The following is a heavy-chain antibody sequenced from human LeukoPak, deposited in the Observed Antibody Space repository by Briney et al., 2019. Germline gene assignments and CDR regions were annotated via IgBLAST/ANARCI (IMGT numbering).Heavy chain of an antibody. D-gene: IGHD5-24*01. Sequence: PGGSLRLSCAASGFTFSSYEMNWVRQAPGKGLEWVSYISSSGSTIYYADSVKGRFTISRDNAKNTLYLQMNSLRAEDTAVYYCAKDLGDGYASDYWGQGTLVTVSS. CDR1: GFTFSSYE. J-gene: IGHJ4*02. V-gene: IGHV3-48*03. CDR2: ISSSGSTI. CDR3: AKDLGDGYASDY.